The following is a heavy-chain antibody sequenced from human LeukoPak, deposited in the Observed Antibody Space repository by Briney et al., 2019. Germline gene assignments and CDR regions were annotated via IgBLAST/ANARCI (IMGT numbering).Heavy chain of an antibody. J-gene: IGHJ2*01. CDR1: GGSISTYDYH. Sequence: SETLSLTCTVSGGSISTYDYHWGWIRQPPGKGLEWIGSIYYSGSTHYKPSLKSRVTISVDTSNNQFALKLSSVTAADTAIYYCARDGNPWNLHVWGRGTLVTVSS. D-gene: IGHD1-14*01. CDR2: IYYSGST. V-gene: IGHV4-39*02. CDR3: ARDGNPWNLHV.